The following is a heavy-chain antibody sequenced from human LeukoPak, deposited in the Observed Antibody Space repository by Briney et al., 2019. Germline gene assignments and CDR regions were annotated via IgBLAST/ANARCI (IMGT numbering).Heavy chain of an antibody. D-gene: IGHD3-10*01. J-gene: IGHJ6*02. CDR1: GYTFTGYY. CDR3: ARDSGDGSGTYYPYGMDV. V-gene: IGHV1-2*02. CDR2: INPDNGGT. Sequence: ASVKVSCKASGYTFTGYYMHWVRQAPGQGLEWMGWINPDNGGTNYAQKFQGRVTMTRDMSISTAYMELSRLRSDDTAVYYCARDSGDGSGTYYPYGMDVWGQGTTVTVSS.